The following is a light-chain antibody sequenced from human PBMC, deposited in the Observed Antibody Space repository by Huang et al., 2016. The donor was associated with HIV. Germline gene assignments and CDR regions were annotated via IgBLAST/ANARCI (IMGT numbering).Light chain of an antibody. V-gene: IGKV3-11*01. CDR3: QHRSNWPLT. CDR2: DAS. CDR1: QSVSSY. J-gene: IGKJ4*01. Sequence: ELVLTQSPATLSLSPGERATLSCRASQSVSSYLAWDQQKPCQAPRLLIYDASNTATGIPARFSGSGCGTDFTLTISSLEPEDFAVYYCQHRSNWPLTFGGGTKVEIK.